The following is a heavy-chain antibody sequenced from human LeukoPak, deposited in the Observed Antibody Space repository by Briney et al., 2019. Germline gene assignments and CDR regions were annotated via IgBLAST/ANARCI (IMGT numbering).Heavy chain of an antibody. Sequence: SETLSLTCSVSGYSISSGYYWGWIRQPPGKGMGWIGSIYHSGSTYYNPSLKSRVTISVDTSKNQFPLKLSSVTAADTAVYYCARDQYYYDSSGYRPDAFDIWGQGTMVTVSS. D-gene: IGHD3-22*01. CDR1: GYSISSGYY. CDR2: IYHSGST. J-gene: IGHJ3*02. CDR3: ARDQYYYDSSGYRPDAFDI. V-gene: IGHV4-38-2*02.